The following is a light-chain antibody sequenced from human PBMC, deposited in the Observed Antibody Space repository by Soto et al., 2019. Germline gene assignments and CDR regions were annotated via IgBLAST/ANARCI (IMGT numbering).Light chain of an antibody. J-gene: IGKJ1*01. CDR2: GAS. CDR3: QQYDKSPPWT. V-gene: IGKV3-15*01. CDR1: QSVSTN. Sequence: EVVMTQSPAILSVSPGERVSLSCRASQSVSTNLAWVRQKHGQGPRLLIIGASTRATGVPDRFSGSGSGTGFTLTIDSLKSDDFATYYCQQYDKSPPWTFGQGTKVDI.